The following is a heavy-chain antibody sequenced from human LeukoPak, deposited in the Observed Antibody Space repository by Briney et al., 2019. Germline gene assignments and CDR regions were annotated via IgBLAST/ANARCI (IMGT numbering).Heavy chain of an antibody. Sequence: ASVKVSCKASGLTLTSHGIGWVRQAPGHGLEWMGWISIRNGDIKSSQKFQGRVSMTTDTSTGTAYMELRSLRPNDTAVYYCARDTPTWGPGNSLDIWGQGTMVTVSS. CDR3: ARDTPTWGPGNSLDI. V-gene: IGHV1-18*01. CDR1: GLTLTSHG. D-gene: IGHD5-12*01. CDR2: ISIRNGDI. J-gene: IGHJ3*02.